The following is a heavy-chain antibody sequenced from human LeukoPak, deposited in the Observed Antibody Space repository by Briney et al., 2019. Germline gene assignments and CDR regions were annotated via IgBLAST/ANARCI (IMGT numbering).Heavy chain of an antibody. Sequence: PSETLSLTCAVYGGSFSGYYWSWIRQPPGKGLEWIGEINHSGSTNYNPSLKSRVTISVDTSKNQFSLKLSSVTAADTAVYYCARVDTSLVPDAFDIWGQGSMVTVSS. J-gene: IGHJ3*02. CDR3: ARVDTSLVPDAFDI. CDR2: INHSGST. D-gene: IGHD5-18*01. V-gene: IGHV4-34*01. CDR1: GGSFSGYY.